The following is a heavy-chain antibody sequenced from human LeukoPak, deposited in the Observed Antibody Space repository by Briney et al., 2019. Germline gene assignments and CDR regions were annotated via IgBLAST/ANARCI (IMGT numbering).Heavy chain of an antibody. J-gene: IGHJ3*02. CDR1: GFTVSSNY. CDR2: IYSGGST. D-gene: IGHD1-26*01. V-gene: IGHV3-53*01. Sequence: GGSLRLSCAASGFTVSSNYMSWVRQAPGKGLEWVSVIYSGGSTYYADSVKGRFTISRDNSKNTLYLQMNSLRAEDTAVYYCGKNRYSGSLSPFDIWGQGTMVTVSS. CDR3: GKNRYSGSLSPFDI.